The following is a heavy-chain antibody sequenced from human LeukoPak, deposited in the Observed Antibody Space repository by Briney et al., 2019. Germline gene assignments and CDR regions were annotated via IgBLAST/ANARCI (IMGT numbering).Heavy chain of an antibody. J-gene: IGHJ3*02. CDR1: GFTVSSNY. CDR2: IYSGGST. D-gene: IGHD1-26*01. V-gene: IGHV3-53*01. Sequence: GGSLRLSCAASGFTVSSNYMSWVRQAPGKGLEWVSVIYSGGSTYYADSVKGRFTISRDNSKNTLYLQMNSLRAEDTAVYYCGKNRYSGSLSPFDIWGQGTMVTVSS. CDR3: GKNRYSGSLSPFDI.